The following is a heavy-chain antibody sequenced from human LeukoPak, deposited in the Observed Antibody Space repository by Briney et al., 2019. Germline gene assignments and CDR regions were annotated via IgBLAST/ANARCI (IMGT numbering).Heavy chain of an antibody. J-gene: IGHJ4*02. CDR2: IIPIFGTA. CDR3: ARVYDSSGYYLYDY. V-gene: IGHV1-69*13. Sequence: SVKVSCKASGGTFSSYAISWVRQAPGQGLEGMGGIIPIFGTANYAQKFQGRVTITADESTSTAYMELSSLRSEDTAVYSCARVYDSSGYYLYDYWGQGTLVTVSS. D-gene: IGHD3-22*01. CDR1: GGTFSSYA.